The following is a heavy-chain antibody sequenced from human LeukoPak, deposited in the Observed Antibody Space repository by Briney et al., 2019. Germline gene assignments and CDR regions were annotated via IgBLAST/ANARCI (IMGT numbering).Heavy chain of an antibody. J-gene: IGHJ4*02. CDR1: GYTFTGYY. Sequence: ASVKVSCKASGYTFTGYYMHWVRQAPGQGLEWMGWINPNSGGTNYAQKFQGRVTMTTDTSTSTAYMELRSLRSDDTAVYYCARDNLGGYEGDYWGQGTLVTVSS. CDR3: ARDNLGGYEGDY. V-gene: IGHV1-2*02. D-gene: IGHD5-12*01. CDR2: INPNSGGT.